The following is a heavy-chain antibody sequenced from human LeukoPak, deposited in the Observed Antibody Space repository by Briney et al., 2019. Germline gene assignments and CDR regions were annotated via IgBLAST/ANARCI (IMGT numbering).Heavy chain of an antibody. Sequence: PSETLSLTCTVSGGSISSYYWSWIRQPAGKGLEWIGRIYTSGSTNYNPSLKSRVTMSVDTSKNQFSLKLSSVTGADTAVYYCASLYCSSTSCYGGYFDYWGQGTLVTVSS. CDR1: GGSISSYY. CDR2: IYTSGST. J-gene: IGHJ4*02. D-gene: IGHD2-2*01. CDR3: ASLYCSSTSCYGGYFDY. V-gene: IGHV4-4*07.